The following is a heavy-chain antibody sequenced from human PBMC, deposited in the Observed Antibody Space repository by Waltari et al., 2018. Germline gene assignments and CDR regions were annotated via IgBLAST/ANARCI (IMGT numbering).Heavy chain of an antibody. Sequence: EVQLVESGGGLVQPGRPLRISWVGSGLRLCGRARPLVRQVPGKGLEWVSGINWNSGNIGYADSVKGRFTISRDNAKNSLYLQINSVRTEDTALYYCTSDAFGNSIGGVFDYWGQGTLVNVSS. D-gene: IGHD3-3*01. CDR2: INWNSGNI. CDR1: GLRLCGRA. V-gene: IGHV3-9*01. J-gene: IGHJ4*02. CDR3: TSDAFGNSIGGVFDY.